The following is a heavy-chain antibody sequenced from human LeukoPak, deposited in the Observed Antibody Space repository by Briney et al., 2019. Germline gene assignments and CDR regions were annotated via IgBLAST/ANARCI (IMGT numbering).Heavy chain of an antibody. D-gene: IGHD2-15*01. Sequence: GGSLRLSCAASGFTFSSYSINWVRQAPGKGLEWVSYISSSGSTIYYADSVKGRFTISRDNAKNSLYLQMNSLRAEDTAVYYCARGYDIVVVVAATGLDYWGQGTLVTVSS. CDR3: ARGYDIVVVVAATGLDY. V-gene: IGHV3-48*04. CDR1: GFTFSSYS. CDR2: ISSSGSTI. J-gene: IGHJ4*02.